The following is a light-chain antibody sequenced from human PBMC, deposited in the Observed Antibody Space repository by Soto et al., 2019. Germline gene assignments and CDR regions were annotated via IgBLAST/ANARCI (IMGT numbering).Light chain of an antibody. CDR2: RNN. V-gene: IGLV1-47*01. CDR3: AAWDDSLSVFYV. Sequence: QPFLTQPPSASGTPWQRVTISCSGSSSNIGSNYVYWYQQLPGTAPKLLIYRNNQRPSGVPDRFSGSKSGTSASLAISGLRSEDEADYYCAAWDDSLSVFYVFGTGNKVPVL. CDR1: SSNIGSNY. J-gene: IGLJ1*01.